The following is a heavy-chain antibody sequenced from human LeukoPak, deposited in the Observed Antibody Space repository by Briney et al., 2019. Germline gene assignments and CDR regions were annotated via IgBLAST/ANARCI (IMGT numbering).Heavy chain of an antibody. V-gene: IGHV4-59*01. J-gene: IGHJ3*02. CDR2: IYYSGST. CDR1: GGSISSYY. Sequence: SETLSLTCTVSGGSISSYYWSWIRQPPGKGLEWIGYIYYSGSTNYNPSLKSRVTISVDTSKNQFSLKLSSVTAADTAVYYCARRVSSGFQRSNAFDIWAKGQWSPSLQ. CDR3: ARRVSSGFQRSNAFDI. D-gene: IGHD6-19*01.